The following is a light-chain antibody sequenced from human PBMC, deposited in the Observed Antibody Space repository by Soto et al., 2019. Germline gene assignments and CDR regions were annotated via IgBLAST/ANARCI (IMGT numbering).Light chain of an antibody. CDR1: QSVSTN. CDR2: GAS. J-gene: IGKJ1*01. CDR3: QQYNNWPPWT. V-gene: IGKV3-15*01. Sequence: RVMTQSPATLSLSPEERATLSCRASQSVSTNVAWYQQKPGQAPRLLIYGASTRATDIPARFSGSGSGTDFTLTISSLQSEDFAVYYCQQYNNWPPWTFGQGTKV.